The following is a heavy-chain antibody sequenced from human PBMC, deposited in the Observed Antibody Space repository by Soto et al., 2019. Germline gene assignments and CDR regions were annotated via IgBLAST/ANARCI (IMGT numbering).Heavy chain of an antibody. V-gene: IGHV4-31*03. D-gene: IGHD1-26*01. CDR1: GGSVSSGGYY. CDR3: ARGGGGRYHPFDY. J-gene: IGHJ4*02. CDR2: IYYSGTT. Sequence: QVQLQESGPGLVKPSQTLSLTCTVSGGSVSSGGYYWSWIRQHPGKGLEWIGNIYYSGTTHYNPSLKSRVNISVDTSKNQFSLKLSSVTAADTAVYYCARGGGGRYHPFDYWGQGTLVTVSS.